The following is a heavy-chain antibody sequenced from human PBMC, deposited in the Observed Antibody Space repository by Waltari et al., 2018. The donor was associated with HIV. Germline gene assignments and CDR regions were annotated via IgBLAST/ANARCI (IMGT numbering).Heavy chain of an antibody. CDR3: AGATTPGMDV. V-gene: IGHV3-21*01. J-gene: IGHJ6*02. CDR1: GFTFSSYS. CDR2: ISSSSSYI. D-gene: IGHD4-17*01. Sequence: EVQLVESGGGLVKPGGSLRLSCPASGFTFSSYSLHWVRQAPGKGLEWVSSISSSSSYIYYADSVKGRFTISRDNAKNSLYLQMNSLRAEDTAVYYCAGATTPGMDVWGQGTTVTVSS.